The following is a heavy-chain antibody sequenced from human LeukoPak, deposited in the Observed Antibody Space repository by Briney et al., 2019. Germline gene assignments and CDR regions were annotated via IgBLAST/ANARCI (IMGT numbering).Heavy chain of an antibody. V-gene: IGHV1-18*01. CDR3: ARVPTNRGGYYYYYMDV. Sequence: ASVKVSCKASGYTFTSYGISWVRQAPGQGLEWMGWISAYNGNTNYAQKLQGRVTITTDTSTSTAYMELRSLRSDDTAVYYCARVPTNRGGYYYYYMDVWGKGTTVTISS. J-gene: IGHJ6*03. D-gene: IGHD1-14*01. CDR2: ISAYNGNT. CDR1: GYTFTSYG.